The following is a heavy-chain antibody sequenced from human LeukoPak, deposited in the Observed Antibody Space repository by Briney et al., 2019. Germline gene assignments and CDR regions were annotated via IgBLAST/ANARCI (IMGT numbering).Heavy chain of an antibody. Sequence: ASVKVSCKASGGTFSSYAISWVRQAPGQGLEWMGRIIPILGIANYAQRFQGRVTITADKSTSTAYMELSSLRSEDTAVYYCASRAESGHSYDYWGQGTLVTVSS. CDR3: ASRAESGHSYDY. J-gene: IGHJ4*02. V-gene: IGHV1-69*04. D-gene: IGHD5-18*01. CDR1: GGTFSSYA. CDR2: IIPILGIA.